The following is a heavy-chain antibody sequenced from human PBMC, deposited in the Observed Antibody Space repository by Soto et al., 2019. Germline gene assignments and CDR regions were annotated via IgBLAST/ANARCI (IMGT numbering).Heavy chain of an antibody. D-gene: IGHD3-16*02. CDR1: GFTFSSYA. CDR2: ISDSGGSK. J-gene: IGHJ4*02. Sequence: EVQLLESGGGLVQPGGSLRLSCAASGFTFSSYAMSWVRQAPGKGLEWVSAISDSGGSKYYADSVKGRFTISRDNSKNTGDLQMNIQRAEETTVFYCAKGRPPRIMITFGGVIVPSDYWGQGNLVTFSS. CDR3: AKGRPPRIMITFGGVIVPSDY. V-gene: IGHV3-23*01.